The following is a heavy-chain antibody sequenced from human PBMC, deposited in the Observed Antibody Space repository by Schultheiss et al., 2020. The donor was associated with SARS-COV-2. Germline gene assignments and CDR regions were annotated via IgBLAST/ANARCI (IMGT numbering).Heavy chain of an antibody. D-gene: IGHD1/OR15-1a*01. CDR3: TTGLDWEQYYYYYGMDV. CDR1: GFTFSNAW. Sequence: GGSLRLSCAASGFTFSNAWMNWVRQAPGKGLEWVGRIKSKTDGGTTDYAAPVKGRFTISRDDSKNTLYLQMNSLKTEDTAVYYCTTGLDWEQYYYYYGMDVWGQGTTVTVSS. J-gene: IGHJ6*02. CDR2: IKSKTDGGTT. V-gene: IGHV3-15*07.